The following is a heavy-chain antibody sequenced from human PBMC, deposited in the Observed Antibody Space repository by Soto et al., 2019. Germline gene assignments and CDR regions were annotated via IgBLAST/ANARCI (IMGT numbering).Heavy chain of an antibody. Sequence: KPSETLSLTCTVSGGSMRNCFWTWIRLPPGPGLEWVGYIHYSGTGSFFSSYNPSLRSRVTISEATSKIPLSLRLLSVTATATAVYCCAAGEAIRRKLDPYYLEFWGPGTIVTVYS. CDR3: AAGEAIRRKLDPYYLEF. CDR1: GGSMRNCF. V-gene: IGHV4-59*01. CDR2: IHYSGTGSFFS. J-gene: IGHJ4*03. D-gene: IGHD6-6*01.